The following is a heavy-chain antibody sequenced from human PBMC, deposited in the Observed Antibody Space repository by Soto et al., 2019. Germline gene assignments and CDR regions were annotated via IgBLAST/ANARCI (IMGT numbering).Heavy chain of an antibody. CDR3: AKRGGDSGWGDFDS. CDR1: GFPFSRCA. V-gene: IGHV3-23*01. D-gene: IGHD6-19*01. Sequence: EVQLLESGGGLVQPGGTLRLSCAASGFPFSRCAMNWVRQAPGKGLEWVSTISHSDHSKYYADSVKGRFTVSRDNSDNTLYLQMTSLRAEDTALYYCAKRGGDSGWGDFDSWGQGTLVTVSS. J-gene: IGHJ4*02. CDR2: ISHSDHSK.